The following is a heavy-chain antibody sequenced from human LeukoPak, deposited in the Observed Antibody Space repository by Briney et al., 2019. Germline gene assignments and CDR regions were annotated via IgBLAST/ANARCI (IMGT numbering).Heavy chain of an antibody. CDR2: IYYSGST. V-gene: IGHV4-59*12. CDR1: GGSISSYY. D-gene: IGHD4-23*01. J-gene: IGHJ3*02. CDR3: ARDPTVVTPEAVDI. Sequence: SETLSLTCTVSGGSISSYYWSWIRQPPGKGLEWIGYIYYSGSTNYNPSLKSRVTISVDTSKNQFSLKLRSVTAADTAVYYCARDPTVVTPEAVDIWGQGTKVTVSS.